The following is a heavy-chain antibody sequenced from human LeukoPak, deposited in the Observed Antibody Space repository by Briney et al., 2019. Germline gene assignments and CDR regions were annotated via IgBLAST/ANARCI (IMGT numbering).Heavy chain of an antibody. D-gene: IGHD6-19*01. Sequence: ASVKVSCKVSGYTLTELSMHWVRQAPGKGLEWMGGFDPEYGETIYAQKFQGRVTMTRDMSTSTVYMELSSLRSEDTAVYYCAREVPGRAVAGTKRGDFDYWGQGTLVTVSS. CDR2: FDPEYGET. CDR3: AREVPGRAVAGTKRGDFDY. V-gene: IGHV1-24*01. J-gene: IGHJ4*02. CDR1: GYTLTELS.